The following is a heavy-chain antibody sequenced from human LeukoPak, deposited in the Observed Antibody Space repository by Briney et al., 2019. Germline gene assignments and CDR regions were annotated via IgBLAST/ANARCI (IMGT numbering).Heavy chain of an antibody. V-gene: IGHV3-23*01. CDR3: AKGDDSSGYLFDH. D-gene: IGHD3-22*01. J-gene: IGHJ4*02. CDR1: GFSFGRYA. Sequence: PGGSLRLSCAASGFSFGRYAMTWVRQAPGKGLEWVSAIRGSGDSTYYADSVKGRFTISRDNSKNTLYLQMKRLRAEDTARYYCAKGDDSSGYLFDHWGQGTLVTDSS. CDR2: IRGSGDST.